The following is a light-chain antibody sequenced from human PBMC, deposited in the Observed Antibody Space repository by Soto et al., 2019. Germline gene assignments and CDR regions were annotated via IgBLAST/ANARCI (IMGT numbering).Light chain of an antibody. Sequence: QSVLTQPPSVSAAPGQKVTISCSGSSSNIGNNYVSWYQQLAGTAPKLLIYANNKRPSGIPDRLSGSKSGTSATLGITGLQTGDEADYYCGTWDSSLSAVVFGGGTQLTVL. CDR3: GTWDSSLSAVV. J-gene: IGLJ7*01. CDR1: SSNIGNNY. CDR2: ANN. V-gene: IGLV1-51*01.